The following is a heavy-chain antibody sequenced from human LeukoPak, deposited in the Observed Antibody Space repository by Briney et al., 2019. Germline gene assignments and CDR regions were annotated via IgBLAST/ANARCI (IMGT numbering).Heavy chain of an antibody. CDR1: GGSISSYY. V-gene: IGHV4-59*01. Sequence: PSETLSLTXTVSGGSISSYYWSWIRQPPGKGLEWIGYIYYSGSTNYNPSLKSRVTISVDTSKNQFSLKLSSVTAADTAVYYCAREYGGSSWFDPWGQGTLVTVSS. D-gene: IGHD6-13*01. J-gene: IGHJ5*02. CDR2: IYYSGST. CDR3: AREYGGSSWFDP.